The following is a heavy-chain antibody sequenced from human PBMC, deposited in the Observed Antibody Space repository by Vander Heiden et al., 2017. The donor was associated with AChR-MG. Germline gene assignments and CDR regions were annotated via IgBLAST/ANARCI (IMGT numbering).Heavy chain of an antibody. J-gene: IGHJ6*03. Sequence: QLQLQESGPGLVKPSETLSLTCTVSGGSISSSSYYWGWIRQPPGKGLEWIGSIYYSGSTYNNPSLKSRVTISVDTSKNQFSLKLSSVTAADTAVYYCARKPKWTMTTNYYYYMDVWGKGTTVTVSS. CDR2: IYYSGST. CDR3: ARKPKWTMTTNYYYYMDV. V-gene: IGHV4-39*01. D-gene: IGHD3-22*01. CDR1: GGSISSSSYY.